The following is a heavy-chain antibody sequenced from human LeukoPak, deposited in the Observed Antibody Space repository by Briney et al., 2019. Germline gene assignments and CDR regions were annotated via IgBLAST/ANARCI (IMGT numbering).Heavy chain of an antibody. CDR1: GFTVSSNY. D-gene: IGHD6-13*01. J-gene: IGHJ3*02. Sequence: PGASLRLSCAASGFTVSSNYMSWVRQAPGKGLEWGSVIYSGGSTYYADSVKGRFTISRDNSKNTLYLQMNSLRAEDTAVYYCAREEQQLGAFDIWGQGTMVTVSS. CDR2: IYSGGST. V-gene: IGHV3-53*01. CDR3: AREEQQLGAFDI.